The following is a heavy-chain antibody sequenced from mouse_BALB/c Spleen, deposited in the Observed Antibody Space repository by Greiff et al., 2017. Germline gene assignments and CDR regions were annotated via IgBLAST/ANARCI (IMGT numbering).Heavy chain of an antibody. CDR1: GYTFTSYW. V-gene: IGHV1-7*01. Sequence: QVQLQQSGAELAKPGASVKMSCKASGYTFTSYWMHWVKQRPGQGLEWIGYINPSTGYTEYNQKFKDKATLTADKSFSTAYMQLSSLTSEDSAVYYCARDTTVEAPSYWYFDVWGAGTTVTVSS. J-gene: IGHJ1*01. CDR3: ARDTTVEAPSYWYFDV. CDR2: INPSTGYT. D-gene: IGHD1-1*01.